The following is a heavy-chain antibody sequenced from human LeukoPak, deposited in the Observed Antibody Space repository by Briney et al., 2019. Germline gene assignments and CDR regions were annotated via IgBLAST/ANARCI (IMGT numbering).Heavy chain of an antibody. CDR3: VRRLVGARAAFDI. CDR1: GGSLSSYY. CDR2: IYTSRRT. D-gene: IGHD1-26*01. J-gene: IGHJ3*02. Sequence: PLGTLSLTCTVSGGSLSSYYRSWILQPPGKGLEWIGHIYTSRRTNYIPSLRSRVPISVHPSKNQFSVKLSSVTAGDTAAYYCVRRLVGARAAFDIWGQGTMVTVSS. V-gene: IGHV4-4*09.